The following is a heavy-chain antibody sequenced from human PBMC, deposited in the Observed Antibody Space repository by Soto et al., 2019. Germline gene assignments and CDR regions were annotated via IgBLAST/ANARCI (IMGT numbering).Heavy chain of an antibody. D-gene: IGHD2-15*01. CDR3: TKARCSGDTCYVPDY. CDR1: GFTFSSYT. J-gene: IGHJ4*01. CDR2: ISGSGGSP. Sequence: EVQVLESGGGLVQPGGSLRLSCAASGFTFSSYTMAWVRQAPGKGLEWVSSISGSGGSPYYADSVQGRFTISRDNYKNTVSLQMNSLRAEDTATSYCTKARCSGDTCYVPDYWGHGTLVIVSS. V-gene: IGHV3-23*01.